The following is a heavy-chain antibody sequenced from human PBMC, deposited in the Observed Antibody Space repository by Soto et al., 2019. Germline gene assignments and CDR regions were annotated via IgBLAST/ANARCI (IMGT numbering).Heavy chain of an antibody. CDR3: AKDIGSGWYLGIDY. CDR1: GFTFSDYS. J-gene: IGHJ4*02. D-gene: IGHD6-19*01. CDR2: ISSSSRYK. Sequence: GGSLRLSCAASGFTFSDYSMNWVRQAPGKGLEWVSCISSSSRYKYYADSMKGRFTISRDNAKNSLYLQMNSLRAEDTALYYCAKDIGSGWYLGIDYWGQGTLVTVSS. V-gene: IGHV3-21*04.